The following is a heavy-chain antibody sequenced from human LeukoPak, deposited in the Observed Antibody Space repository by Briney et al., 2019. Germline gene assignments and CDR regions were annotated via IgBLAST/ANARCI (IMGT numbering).Heavy chain of an antibody. Sequence: GASVKVSCKASGYTFTGYYMHWVRQAPGQGLEWMGWINPNSGGTNYAQKFQGRVTMTRDTSISTAYMELSRLRSDDTAVYYCARGAAVVVPAAIPDYWGQGTLVTVSS. V-gene: IGHV1-2*02. J-gene: IGHJ4*02. CDR1: GYTFTGYY. D-gene: IGHD2-2*02. CDR2: INPNSGGT. CDR3: ARGAAVVVPAAIPDY.